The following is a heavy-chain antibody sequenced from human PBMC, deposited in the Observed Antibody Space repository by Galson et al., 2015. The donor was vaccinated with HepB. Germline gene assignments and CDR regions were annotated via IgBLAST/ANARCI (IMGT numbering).Heavy chain of an antibody. CDR2: IYSAGGT. V-gene: IGHV3-66*01. CDR1: GFIVSSNY. J-gene: IGHJ5*02. D-gene: IGHD4-17*01. CDR3: ARVKGNGDLGYWFDP. Sequence: SLRLSCAASGFIVSSNYMSWVRQAPGKGLEWVSIIYSAGGTYYADSVKGRFTISRDNFKNTLYLQMNSLRVEDTAVYYCARVKGNGDLGYWFDPWGQGTLVTVSS.